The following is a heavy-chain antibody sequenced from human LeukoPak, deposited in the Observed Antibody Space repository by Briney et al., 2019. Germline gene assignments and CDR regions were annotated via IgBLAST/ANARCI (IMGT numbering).Heavy chain of an antibody. J-gene: IGHJ5*02. D-gene: IGHD3-22*01. V-gene: IGHV4-59*08. CDR3: ARLAYYYDSSGYYWFDP. CDR2: IYYSGST. Sequence: SETLSLTCTVSAGSIRSYHWNWIRQPPGKGLEWIGYIYYSGSTNYNPSLKSRVTISVDTSKNQFSLKLSSVTAADTAVYYCARLAYYYDSSGYYWFDPWGQGTLVTVSS. CDR1: AGSIRSYH.